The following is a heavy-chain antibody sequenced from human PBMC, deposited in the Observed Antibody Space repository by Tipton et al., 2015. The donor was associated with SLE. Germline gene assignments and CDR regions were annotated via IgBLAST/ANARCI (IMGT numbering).Heavy chain of an antibody. D-gene: IGHD6-13*01. CDR2: ISGSGGST. Sequence: SLRLSCAASGFTFSSYAMSWVRQAPGKGLEWVSAISGSGGSTYYADSVKGRFTISRDNSKNTLYLQMNSLRAEDTAVYYCARDLGSSWYGLPIYWGQGTLVTVSS. CDR3: ARDLGSSWYGLPIY. J-gene: IGHJ4*02. CDR1: GFTFSSYA. V-gene: IGHV3-23*01.